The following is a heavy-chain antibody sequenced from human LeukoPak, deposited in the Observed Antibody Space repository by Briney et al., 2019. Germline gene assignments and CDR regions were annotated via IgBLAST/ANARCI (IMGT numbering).Heavy chain of an antibody. CDR1: GFTFSSYA. CDR3: ATTRRYAFDI. Sequence: GSLRLSCAASGFTFSSYAMSWVRQAPGKGLEWVSAISGSGGSTYYADSVKGRFTISRDNAKNSLFLQMNSLRAEDTAVYYCATTRRYAFDIWGQGTMVTVSS. CDR2: ISGSGGST. V-gene: IGHV3-23*01. J-gene: IGHJ3*02.